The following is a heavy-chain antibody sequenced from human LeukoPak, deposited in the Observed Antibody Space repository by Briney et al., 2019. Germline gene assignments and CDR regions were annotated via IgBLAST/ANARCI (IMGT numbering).Heavy chain of an antibody. Sequence: GGSLRLSCAASGFTFSDYWLNWVRQAPGKGLEWVANIDQDGGGKYYLDPAKGRFTISRDNAKSSLYLQIDSLRAEDTAVYYCARGDWAPFDYWGQGSLLTVSS. V-gene: IGHV3-7*01. CDR1: GFTFSDYW. CDR3: ARGDWAPFDY. J-gene: IGHJ4*02. CDR2: IDQDGGGK. D-gene: IGHD2-21*02.